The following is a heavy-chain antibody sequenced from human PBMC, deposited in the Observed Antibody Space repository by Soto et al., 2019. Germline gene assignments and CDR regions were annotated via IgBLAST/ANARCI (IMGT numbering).Heavy chain of an antibody. D-gene: IGHD4-17*01. CDR3: AREYYGDYRYYYYMDV. CDR1: GFTFSSYW. J-gene: IGHJ6*03. Sequence: GGSLKLACAASGFTFSSYWMHWVRQAPGKGLVWVSRINSDGSSTSYADSVKGRFTISRDNAKNTLYLQMNSLRAEDTAVYYCAREYYGDYRYYYYMDVWGKGTTVTVSS. CDR2: INSDGSST. V-gene: IGHV3-74*01.